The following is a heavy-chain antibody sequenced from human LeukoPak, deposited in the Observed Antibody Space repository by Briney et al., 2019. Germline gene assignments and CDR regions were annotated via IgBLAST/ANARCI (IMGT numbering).Heavy chain of an antibody. CDR2: VYPDDSDT. V-gene: IGHV5-51*01. J-gene: IGHJ5*02. CDR1: GYTFNNYW. CDR3: ARRIGTNWFDP. D-gene: IGHD1-26*01. Sequence: GESLKISCKGSGYTFNNYWIVWVRQVPGKGLEWMGIVYPDDSDTRYSPSFPGQVTISADKSISTAYVQWSSLKASDTAMYYCARRIGTNWFDPWGQGTLVTVSS.